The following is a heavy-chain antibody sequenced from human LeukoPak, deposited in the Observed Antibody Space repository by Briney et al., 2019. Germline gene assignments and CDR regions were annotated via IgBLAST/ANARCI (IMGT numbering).Heavy chain of an antibody. CDR1: GFTFSNYS. CDR2: ITSSSTV. J-gene: IGHJ4*02. Sequence: GESLRLSCAASGFTFSNYSMNWVRQAPGKGLEWVSYITSSSTVYYAGSVKGRFTISIDIAKNSLFLQLNSLRAEDTAVYYCARDYCSGPKCYFIDYWGQGALVTVSS. CDR3: ARDYCSGPKCYFIDY. D-gene: IGHD2-15*01. V-gene: IGHV3-48*04.